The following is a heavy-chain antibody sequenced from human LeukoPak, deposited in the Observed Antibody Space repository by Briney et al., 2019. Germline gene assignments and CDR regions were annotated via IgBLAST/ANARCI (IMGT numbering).Heavy chain of an antibody. D-gene: IGHD3-3*01. Sequence: GGSLRLSCAASGFTFSSYSMSWIRQAPGKGLEWVSYISSSGSTIYYADSVKGRFTISRDNAKNSLYLQMNSLRAEDTAVYYCARLVVFWSGYYPGDYWGQGTLVTVSS. CDR3: ARLVVFWSGYYPGDY. CDR1: GFTFSSYS. J-gene: IGHJ4*02. CDR2: ISSSGSTI. V-gene: IGHV3-48*04.